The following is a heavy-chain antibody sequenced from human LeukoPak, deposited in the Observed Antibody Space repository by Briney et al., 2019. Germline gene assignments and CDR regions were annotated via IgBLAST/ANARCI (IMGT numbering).Heavy chain of an antibody. CDR3: AKQLGYCSDGSCYFPY. D-gene: IGHD2-15*01. CDR1: GFTFRNYV. CDR2: ISNNGGYT. V-gene: IGHV3-23*01. J-gene: IGHJ4*02. Sequence: GGSLRLSCAASGFTFRNYVIHWVRQAPGKGLEWVSAISNNGGYTYYADSVQGRFTISRDNSKSTLCLQMNSLRAEDTAVYYCAKQLGYCSDGSCYFPYWGQGTLVTVSS.